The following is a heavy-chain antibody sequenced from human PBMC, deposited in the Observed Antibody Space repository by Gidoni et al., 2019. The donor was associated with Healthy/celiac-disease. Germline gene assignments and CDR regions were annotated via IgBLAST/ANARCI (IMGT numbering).Heavy chain of an antibody. CDR1: GFTFDDYA. V-gene: IGHV3-9*01. Sequence: EVQLVESGGGLVQPGRSLRLSCAASGFTFDDYAMHWVRQAPGKGLEWVSGISWNSGSIGYADSVKGRFTISRDNAKNSLYLQMNSLRAEDTALYYCAKAHYYYDSSDPEAFDTWGQGTMVTVSS. CDR3: AKAHYYYDSSDPEAFDT. D-gene: IGHD3-22*01. J-gene: IGHJ3*02. CDR2: ISWNSGSI.